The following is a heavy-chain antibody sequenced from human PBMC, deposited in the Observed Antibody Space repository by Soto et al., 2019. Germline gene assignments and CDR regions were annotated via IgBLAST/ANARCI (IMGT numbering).Heavy chain of an antibody. CDR2: IIPIFGTA. D-gene: IGHD3-3*01. Sequence: ASVKVSCKASGGTFSSYAISWVRQAPGQGLEWMGGIIPIFGTANYAQKFQGRATITADKSTSTAYMELSSLRSEDTAVYYCASWSGYYTPYGYYYYGMDVWGQGTTVTVSS. V-gene: IGHV1-69*06. CDR1: GGTFSSYA. CDR3: ASWSGYYTPYGYYYYGMDV. J-gene: IGHJ6*02.